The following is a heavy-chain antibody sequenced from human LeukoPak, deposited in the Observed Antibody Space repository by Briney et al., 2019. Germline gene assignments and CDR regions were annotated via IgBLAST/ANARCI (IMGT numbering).Heavy chain of an antibody. Sequence: PSETLSLTCTVSGGSISSGGYYWSWIRQHPGKGLEWIGEINHSGSTNYNPSLKSRVTISVDTSKNQFSLKLSSVTAADTAVYYCARGGYYDSSGYPDYWGQGTLVTVSS. V-gene: IGHV4-39*07. J-gene: IGHJ4*02. CDR1: GGSISSGGYY. CDR3: ARGGYYDSSGYPDY. CDR2: INHSGST. D-gene: IGHD3-22*01.